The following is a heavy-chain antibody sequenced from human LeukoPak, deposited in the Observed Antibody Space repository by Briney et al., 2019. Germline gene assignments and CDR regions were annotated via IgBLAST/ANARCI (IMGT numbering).Heavy chain of an antibody. V-gene: IGHV1-18*01. J-gene: IGHJ3*02. CDR3: ARIRDGYNDAYDI. CDR2: ISAYSGKT. CDR1: GYTLTSYG. Sequence: GASVKVSCKASGYTLTSYGITWVRQAPGQGLEWMGWISAYSGKTNYAQKLQGRVTLTRDTSTSTVYMELSSLRSEDTAIYYCARIRDGYNDAYDIWGQGTVVTVPS. D-gene: IGHD5-24*01.